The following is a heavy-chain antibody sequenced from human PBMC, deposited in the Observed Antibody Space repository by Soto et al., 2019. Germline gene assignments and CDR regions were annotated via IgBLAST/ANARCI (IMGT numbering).Heavy chain of an antibody. CDR2: IWYDGSNK. D-gene: IGHD6-13*01. CDR3: ARDQGIAAAGVLDY. Sequence: GGSLRLSCAASGFTFSSYGMHWARQAPGKGLEWVAVIWYDGSNKYYADSVKGRFTISRDNSKNTLYLQMNSLRAEDTAVYYCARDQGIAAAGVLDYWGQGTLVTVSS. CDR1: GFTFSSYG. J-gene: IGHJ4*02. V-gene: IGHV3-33*01.